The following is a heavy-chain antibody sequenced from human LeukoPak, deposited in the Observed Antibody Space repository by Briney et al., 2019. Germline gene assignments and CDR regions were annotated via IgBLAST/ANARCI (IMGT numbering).Heavy chain of an antibody. CDR1: GYSFTSYW. V-gene: IGHV5-51*01. CDR2: IYPGDSRI. J-gene: IGHJ5*02. D-gene: IGHD6-13*01. Sequence: GESLKISCQGFGYSFTSYWIGWVRQMPGKGMEWMGVIYPGDSRIRYNPSFQGQVTISVDKSISAAYLQWVSLRASDSAMYYCACRDLTSTWSFPWGQGTLVTVSS. CDR3: ACRDLTSTWSFP.